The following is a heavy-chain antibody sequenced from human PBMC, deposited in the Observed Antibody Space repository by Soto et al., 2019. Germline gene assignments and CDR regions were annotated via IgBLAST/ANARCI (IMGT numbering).Heavy chain of an antibody. V-gene: IGHV4-59*01. CDR3: ARTGGYEYYYMDV. D-gene: IGHD2-15*01. CDR2: IYYSGST. J-gene: IGHJ6*03. Sequence: SETLSLTCTVSGGSISSYYWSWIRQPPGKGLEWIGYIYYSGSTNYNPSLKSRVTISVDTSKNQFSLKLSSVTAADTAVYYCARTGGYEYYYMDVWGKGTTVT. CDR1: GGSISSYY.